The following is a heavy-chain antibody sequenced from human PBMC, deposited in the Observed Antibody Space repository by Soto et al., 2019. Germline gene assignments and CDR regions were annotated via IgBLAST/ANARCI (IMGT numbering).Heavy chain of an antibody. CDR2: ISSSGNSI. CDR3: VRDDDYGGTNNWFDP. Sequence: QEQLVESGGGVVKPGGSLRLSCTACGFSFSDYYMSWIRQAPGKGLECIAYISSSGNSIYYADSVKGRFTVSRDNAKNSLYLHMNSLTAEDTAMYYCVRDDDYGGTNNWFDPWGQGTLVTVSS. CDR1: GFSFSDYY. J-gene: IGHJ5*02. D-gene: IGHD4-17*01. V-gene: IGHV3-11*01.